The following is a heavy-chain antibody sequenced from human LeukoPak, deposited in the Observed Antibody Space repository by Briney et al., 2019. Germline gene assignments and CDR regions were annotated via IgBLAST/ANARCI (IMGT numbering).Heavy chain of an antibody. J-gene: IGHJ5*02. V-gene: IGHV4-61*02. CDR3: ARGRLNRSTNPHWWFDP. CDR2: IYTSGST. D-gene: IGHD2-2*01. CDR1: GGSISSGSYY. Sequence: SETLSLTCTVSGGSISSGSYYWSWIRQPAGKGLEWIGRIYTSGSTNYNPSLKSRVTISVDTSKNQFSLKLSSVTAADTAVYYCARGRLNRSTNPHWWFDPWGQGTLVTVSS.